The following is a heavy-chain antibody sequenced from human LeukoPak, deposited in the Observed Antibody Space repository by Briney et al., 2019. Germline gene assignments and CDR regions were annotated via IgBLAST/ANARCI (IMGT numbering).Heavy chain of an antibody. J-gene: IGHJ4*02. V-gene: IGHV4-38-2*02. CDR1: GYSISSGYY. Sequence: SETLSLTCTVSGYSISSGYYWGWIRQPPGKGLEWIGSIYHSGSTYYNPSLKSRVTISVDTSKNQFSLKLSSVTAADTAVYYCARGGRMATIGCYFDYWGQGTLVTVSS. CDR3: ARGGRMATIGCYFDY. D-gene: IGHD5-24*01. CDR2: IYHSGST.